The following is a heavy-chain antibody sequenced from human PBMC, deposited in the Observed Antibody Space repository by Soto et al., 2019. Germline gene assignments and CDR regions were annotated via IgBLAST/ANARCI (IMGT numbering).Heavy chain of an antibody. CDR3: ARARLEQHRPPLFAY. D-gene: IGHD3-3*01. CDR2: VYYSGSN. Sequence: QVQLQESGPGLVKPSQTLSLTCTVSGGSISSGDYYWSWLRQPPGEGLEWIGYVYYSGSNYYIPSLKTPVTLSGDTSKNQCSLNLSSVTAADRALYYCARARLEQHRPPLFAYGGQGTMVTVSS. CDR1: GGSISSGDYY. V-gene: IGHV4-30-4*01. J-gene: IGHJ4*02.